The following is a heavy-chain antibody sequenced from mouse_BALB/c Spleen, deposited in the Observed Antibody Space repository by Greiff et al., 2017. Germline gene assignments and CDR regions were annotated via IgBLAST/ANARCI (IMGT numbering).Heavy chain of an antibody. CDR2: ISYSGST. V-gene: IGHV3-2*02. CDR3: ATMITTAWFAY. Sequence: EVHLVESGPGLVKPSQSLSLTCTVTGYSITSDYAWNWIRQFPGNKLEWMGYISYSGSTSYNPSLKSRISITRDTSKNQFFLQLNSVTTEDTATYYCATMITTAWFAYWGQGTLVTVSA. CDR1: GYSITSDYA. J-gene: IGHJ3*01. D-gene: IGHD2-4*01.